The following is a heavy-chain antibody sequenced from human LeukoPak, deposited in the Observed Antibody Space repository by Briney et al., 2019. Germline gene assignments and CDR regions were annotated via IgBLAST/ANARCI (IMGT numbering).Heavy chain of an antibody. CDR1: GFTFSNYG. Sequence: PGGSLRLSCAASGFTFSNYGMHWVRHAPGKGLEWVAFVRYDETTKFYADSVKGRFTISRDNSKTTLYLQMNSLRAEDTAVYYCAKDVPTAYFDYWGQGTLVTVSS. CDR2: VRYDETTK. J-gene: IGHJ4*02. CDR3: AKDVPTAYFDY. D-gene: IGHD2-2*01. V-gene: IGHV3-30*02.